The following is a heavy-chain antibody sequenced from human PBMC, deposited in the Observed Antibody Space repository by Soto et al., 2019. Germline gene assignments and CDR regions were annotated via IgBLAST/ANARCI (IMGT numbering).Heavy chain of an antibody. CDR2: IYYHGNT. Sequence: SETLSLTCAVSGGPISSRTYSWGWIRQPPGRGLEWIGTIYYHGNTYYNPSLKSRVTVSADTSKDQLSLKLTSVTAADTAVFYCARLSGYCGDTSCYGYYGMDVWGQGTTVTVSS. V-gene: IGHV4-39*01. D-gene: IGHD2-2*01. CDR1: GGPISSRTYS. CDR3: ARLSGYCGDTSCYGYYGMDV. J-gene: IGHJ6*02.